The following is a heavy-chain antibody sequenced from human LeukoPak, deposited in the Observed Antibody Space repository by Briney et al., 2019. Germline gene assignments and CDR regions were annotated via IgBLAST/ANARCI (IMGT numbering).Heavy chain of an antibody. CDR3: TTGYGSAWYA. V-gene: IGHV3-15*01. CDR2: IKKKSDGGTV. CDR1: GFTFRDAW. D-gene: IGHD6-19*01. Sequence: GGSLRLSCAASGFTFRDAWMNWVRQAPGKGLEWVGQIKKKSDGGTVEYAAPVKGRFTISRDDSKDTLSLQMNSLKTEDTAVYYCTTGYGSAWYAWGQGTLVTVSS. J-gene: IGHJ4*02.